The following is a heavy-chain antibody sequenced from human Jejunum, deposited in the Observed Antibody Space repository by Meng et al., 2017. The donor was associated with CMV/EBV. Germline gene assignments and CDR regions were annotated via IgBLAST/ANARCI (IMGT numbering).Heavy chain of an antibody. Sequence: SEVTFSRYEMSWVRQAPGKGLEWVSYISGSGNTVYYGDSVRGRFTISRDNAKNSVYLQMNGLRAEDTAVYYCARVVLSSTRPYFDFWGQGTLVTVSS. CDR1: EVTFSRYE. D-gene: IGHD5/OR15-5a*01. CDR3: ARVVLSSTRPYFDF. J-gene: IGHJ4*02. V-gene: IGHV3-48*03. CDR2: ISGSGNTV.